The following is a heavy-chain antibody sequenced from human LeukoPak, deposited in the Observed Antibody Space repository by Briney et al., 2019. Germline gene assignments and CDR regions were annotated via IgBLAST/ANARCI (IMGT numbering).Heavy chain of an antibody. CDR2: ISAYNGNT. V-gene: IGHV1-18*01. CDR1: GYTFTSYG. D-gene: IGHD6-13*01. Sequence: ASVKVSCKASGYTFTSYGISWVRQAPGQGLEWMGWISAYNGNTNYAQKFQGRVTMTRDTSISTAYMELSRLRSDDTAVYYCARGTYYSSSWDFDYWGQGTLVTVSS. J-gene: IGHJ4*02. CDR3: ARGTYYSSSWDFDY.